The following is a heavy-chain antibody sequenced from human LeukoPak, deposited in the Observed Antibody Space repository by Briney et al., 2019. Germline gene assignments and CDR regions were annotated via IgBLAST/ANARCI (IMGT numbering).Heavy chain of an antibody. CDR2: INPNSGGT. D-gene: IGHD3-9*01. V-gene: IGHV1-2*02. Sequence: ASVKVSCKASGYTFTVYYMHWVRQAPGQGLEWMGWINPNSGGTNYAQKFQGRVTMTRDTSISTAYMELSRLRSDDTAVYYCANVYDILTGATDAFDIWGQGTMVTVSS. J-gene: IGHJ3*02. CDR3: ANVYDILTGATDAFDI. CDR1: GYTFTVYY.